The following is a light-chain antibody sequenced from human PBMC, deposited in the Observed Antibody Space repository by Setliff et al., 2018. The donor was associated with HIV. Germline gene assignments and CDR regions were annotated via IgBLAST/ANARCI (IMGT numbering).Light chain of an antibody. CDR2: DVS. J-gene: IGLJ1*01. CDR1: NSDVGGYND. Sequence: QSALTQPASVSGSPGQSITISCTGTNSDVGGYNDVSWYQQHPGKAPKLLIYDVSDRPSGISRRFSGSKSGNTASLTISGLQAEDEADYYCQSYRRSVTPFVFGTGTKVTVL. V-gene: IGLV2-14*03. CDR3: QSYRRSVTPFV.